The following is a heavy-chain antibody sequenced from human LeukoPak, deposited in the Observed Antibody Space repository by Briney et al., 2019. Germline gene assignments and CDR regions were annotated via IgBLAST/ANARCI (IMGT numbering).Heavy chain of an antibody. CDR2: VYQDGSVE. J-gene: IGHJ4*02. CDR1: GVTINRYW. V-gene: IGHV3-7*01. D-gene: IGHD2-8*02. Sequence: GGSLRLSCVGSGVTINRYWMTWVRQAPGKGLEWVANVYQDGSVENYVDSVKGRFTISRDNAKNTVYLQMNSLRAEDTAVYYCGNQCTGGACPEHWGLGTQVTVSS. CDR3: GNQCTGGACPEH.